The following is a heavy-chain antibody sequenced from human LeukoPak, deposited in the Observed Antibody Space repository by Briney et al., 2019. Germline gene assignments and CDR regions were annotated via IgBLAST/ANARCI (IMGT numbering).Heavy chain of an antibody. J-gene: IGHJ4*02. CDR1: GGAISSYY. CDR2: IYYSGST. D-gene: IGHD2-21*02. CDR3: GSTNHSPSTKSRVTISVAKSKTQCSLKLSSVTAADPAVYSCARSPSDFWSGSGMFDY. V-gene: IGHV4-59*01. Sequence: SETLSRTDTGSGGAISSYYWRWIRQPPGKGLQSIGDIYYSGSTNYNPSLNSRVTRSVDTSKNQFSPRLRASTAAGTGLYYSGSTNHSPSTKSRVTISVAKSKTQCSLKLSSVTAADPAVYSCARSPSDFWSGSGMFDYWGPGPLVTVSS.